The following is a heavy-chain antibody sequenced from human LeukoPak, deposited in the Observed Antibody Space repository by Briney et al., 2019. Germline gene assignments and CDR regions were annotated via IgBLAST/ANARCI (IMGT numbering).Heavy chain of an antibody. CDR1: GFTFSSYS. Sequence: PGGSLRLSCAASGFTFSSYSMNWVRQAPGKGLEWVSYISRSAIYYADSVKGRFTISRDNAKNSLYLQMNSLRAEDTAVYYCTRYCSSDICYRAFDYWGQGTLVTVSS. CDR3: TRYCSSDICYRAFDY. V-gene: IGHV3-48*01. CDR2: ISRSAI. D-gene: IGHD2-2*02. J-gene: IGHJ4*02.